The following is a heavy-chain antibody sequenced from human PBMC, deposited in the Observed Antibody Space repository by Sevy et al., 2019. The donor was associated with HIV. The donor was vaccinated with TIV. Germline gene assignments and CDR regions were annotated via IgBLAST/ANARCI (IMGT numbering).Heavy chain of an antibody. CDR1: GGTFSSYA. D-gene: IGHD6-13*01. V-gene: IGHV1-69*13. Sequence: ASVKVSCKASGGTFSSYAISWVRQAPGQGLEWMGGIIPIFGTANYAQKFQGRVTITADESTSTAYMELSSLRSEDTAVYYCARGGGIAQHYYYYYMDVCGKGTTVTVSS. J-gene: IGHJ6*03. CDR3: ARGGGIAQHYYYYYMDV. CDR2: IIPIFGTA.